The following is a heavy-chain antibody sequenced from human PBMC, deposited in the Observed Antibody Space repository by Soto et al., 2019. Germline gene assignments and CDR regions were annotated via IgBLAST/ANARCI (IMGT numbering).Heavy chain of an antibody. CDR3: AHRAGHRRSGNGRSFDF. CDR2: IYWDHDK. J-gene: IGHJ4*03. V-gene: IGHV2-5*02. D-gene: IGHD1-1*01. Sequence: QITLKESGPTRVRPTQTLTLTRTVSGFSLSTNGVGLGWIRQSPGKALVRLALIYWDHDKRYSPSLKTTPTSPKDPSKSQVELTMTNMNPVDTATYFCAHRAGHRRSGNGRSFDFWGQGALVTRSS. CDR1: GFSLSTNGVG.